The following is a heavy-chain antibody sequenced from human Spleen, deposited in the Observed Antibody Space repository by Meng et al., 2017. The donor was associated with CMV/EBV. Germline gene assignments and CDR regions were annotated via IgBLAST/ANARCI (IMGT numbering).Heavy chain of an antibody. J-gene: IGHJ4*02. Sequence: SGCTFSSYWRHWVRLAPGKGLEWVAVISHDGTNKDYADSVKGRFTISRDNSKNTVWLQMNSLRAEDTAIYYCARDQNVYRYLEWFDYWGQGTLVTVSS. CDR1: GCTFSSYW. CDR2: ISHDGTNK. V-gene: IGHV3-30*19. CDR3: ARDQNVYRYLEWFDY. D-gene: IGHD3-3*01.